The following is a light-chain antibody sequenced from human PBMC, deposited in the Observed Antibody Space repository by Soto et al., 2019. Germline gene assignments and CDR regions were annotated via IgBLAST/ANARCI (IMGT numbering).Light chain of an antibody. CDR3: QQYNNWPLT. V-gene: IGKV3-15*01. CDR1: QSVSAS. Sequence: EIGMSQSPATLSVSPGERATLSCRASQSVSASLAWYQQKPGQAPRLLIYGVSTRAPGLPGRFSGSGSGTEFTLTISSLQSEDLAVYYCQQYNNWPLTFGGGTKVDIK. J-gene: IGKJ4*01. CDR2: GVS.